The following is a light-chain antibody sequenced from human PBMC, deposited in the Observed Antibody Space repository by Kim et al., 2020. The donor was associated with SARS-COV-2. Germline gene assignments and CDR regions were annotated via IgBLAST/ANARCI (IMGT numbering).Light chain of an antibody. J-gene: IGKJ3*01. CDR2: EAH. CDR1: LSVSNF. Sequence: EIVLTQSPATLSLSPGERATLSCRASLSVSNFLAWYQQRPGQAPRLLIYEAHNRAAGIPDRFSGSGSGTDFTLTISSLEPEDFAVYYCQQLVTFGPGTKVDIK. V-gene: IGKV3-11*01. CDR3: QQLVT.